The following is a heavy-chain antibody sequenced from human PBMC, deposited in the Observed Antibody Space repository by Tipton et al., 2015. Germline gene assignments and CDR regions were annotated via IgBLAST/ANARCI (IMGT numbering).Heavy chain of an antibody. CDR3: ARGDDNYVFLRGVFDL. J-gene: IGHJ3*01. CDR1: GGSFSGYY. Sequence: LRLSCAVYGGSFSGYYWSWIRQTPGKGLEWIGEINHGGSSNYKTSLNSRVSVSVDTSKNQFSLRVSSVTAADTAVYYCARGDDNYVFLRGVFDLWGPGTLVTASS. V-gene: IGHV4-34*01. D-gene: IGHD3-16*01. CDR2: INHGGSS.